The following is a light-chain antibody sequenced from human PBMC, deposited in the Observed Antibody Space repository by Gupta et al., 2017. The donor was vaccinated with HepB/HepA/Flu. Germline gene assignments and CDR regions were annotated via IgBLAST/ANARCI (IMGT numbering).Light chain of an antibody. CDR2: AAS. Sequence: LQMTESTSSLSASVGDRVTITCRANQGISNYLAWYQQKPGKAPKLLIYAASTLQSGVPSRFSGSASGTDFTLTITSLQPEDVATYYCQEVNSAPLTFGGGTKVEIK. V-gene: IGKV1-27*01. CDR1: QGISNY. J-gene: IGKJ4*01. CDR3: QEVNSAPLT.